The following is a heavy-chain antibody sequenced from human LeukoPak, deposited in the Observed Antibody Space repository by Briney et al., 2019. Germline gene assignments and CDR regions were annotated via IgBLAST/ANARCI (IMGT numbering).Heavy chain of an antibody. D-gene: IGHD4-17*01. CDR1: GGSISGGAYY. V-gene: IGHV4-31*03. Sequence: SQTLSLTCTVSGGSISGGAYYWSWIRQHPGKGLEWIGYIYYSGSTYYDPSLRSRVTISVDTSNNQFSLRLSSVTAADTAVYYCARLDYGASPGFDPWGQGTLVTVSS. CDR3: ARLDYGASPGFDP. CDR2: IYYSGST. J-gene: IGHJ5*02.